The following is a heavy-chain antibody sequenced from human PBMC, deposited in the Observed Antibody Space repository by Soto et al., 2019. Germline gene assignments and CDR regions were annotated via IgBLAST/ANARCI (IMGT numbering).Heavy chain of an antibody. CDR2: ISYDGSNK. CDR3: AKEPVEGYCSSNSCYAGYYYYYGMEV. D-gene: IGHD2-2*01. Sequence: PGGSLRLSCAASGFTFSSYGMHWVRQAPGKGLEWVAVISYDGSNKYYADSVKGRFTISRDNSKNTLYLQMNSLRAEDTAVYYCAKEPVEGYCSSNSCYAGYYYYYGMEVWGQGTTVTVSS. J-gene: IGHJ6*02. V-gene: IGHV3-30*18. CDR1: GFTFSSYG.